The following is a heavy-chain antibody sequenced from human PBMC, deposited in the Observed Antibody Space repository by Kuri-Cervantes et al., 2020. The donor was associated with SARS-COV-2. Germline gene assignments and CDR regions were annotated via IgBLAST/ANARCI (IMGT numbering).Heavy chain of an antibody. V-gene: IGHV4-39*07. D-gene: IGHD2-2*01. J-gene: IGHJ6*02. Sequence: ESLKISCTVSGGSISSGDYYWSWIRQPPGKGLEWIGEINHSGSTNYNPSLKSRVTISVDTSKNQFSLKLSSVTAADTAVYYCARGLVPAAVPPDTVPRALYGMDVWGQGTTVTVSS. CDR1: GGSISSGDYY. CDR3: ARGLVPAAVPPDTVPRALYGMDV. CDR2: INHSGST.